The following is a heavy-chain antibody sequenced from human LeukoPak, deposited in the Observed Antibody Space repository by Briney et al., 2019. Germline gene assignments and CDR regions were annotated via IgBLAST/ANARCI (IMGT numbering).Heavy chain of an antibody. CDR1: GGSIGSYY. Sequence: SETLSLTCTVSGGSIGSYYWNWIRQPPGKGLEYIGYTYYSGSTNYNPSLKSRVTISVNTSKNQFSLKLSSVTAADTAVYYCAREKGNSYGYDYWGQETLVTVSS. J-gene: IGHJ4*02. CDR3: AREKGNSYGYDY. CDR2: TYYSGST. V-gene: IGHV4-59*13. D-gene: IGHD5-18*01.